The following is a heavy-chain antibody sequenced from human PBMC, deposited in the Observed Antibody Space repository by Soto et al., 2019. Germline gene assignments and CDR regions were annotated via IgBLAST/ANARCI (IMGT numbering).Heavy chain of an antibody. D-gene: IGHD6-25*01. CDR1: GYIFTDYY. J-gene: IGHJ4*02. V-gene: IGHV1-2*02. CDR3: ASSSWSAVATSDY. CDR2: INPKSGDI. Sequence: GASVKVSCKASGYIFTDYYMHWVRQAPGQGLEWMGWINPKSGDINHAQKFQGRVTMTRDTSITTAYMELSGLTSDDTAVYYCASSSWSAVATSDYWGQGTLVTVSS.